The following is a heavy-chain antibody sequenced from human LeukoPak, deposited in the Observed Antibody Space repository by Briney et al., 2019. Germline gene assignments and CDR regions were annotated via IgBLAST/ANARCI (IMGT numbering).Heavy chain of an antibody. V-gene: IGHV3-30*02. CDR1: GCTLSSYG. Sequence: GGSLRLSCAASGCTLSSYGMHWVRQAPGKGLELVAFIRYDGSNKYYADSVKGRFTISRDNSQNTLYLQMNSLRAEDTAVYYCAKDPRDFDYWGQGTLVTVSS. J-gene: IGHJ4*02. CDR2: IRYDGSNK. CDR3: AKDPRDFDY.